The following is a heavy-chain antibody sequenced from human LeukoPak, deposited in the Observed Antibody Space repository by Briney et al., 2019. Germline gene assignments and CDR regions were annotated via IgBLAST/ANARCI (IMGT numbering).Heavy chain of an antibody. CDR3: ARVQRIAAAGTIWFDP. CDR1: GFTFSDYY. CDR2: ISSSGSTI. J-gene: IGHJ5*02. D-gene: IGHD6-13*01. Sequence: GGSLRLSCAASGFTFSDYYMSWIRQAPGKGLEWVSYISSSGSTIYYADSVKGRFTISRDNAKNSLYLQMNSLRAEDTAVYYCARVQRIAAAGTIWFDPWGQGTLVTVSS. V-gene: IGHV3-11*01.